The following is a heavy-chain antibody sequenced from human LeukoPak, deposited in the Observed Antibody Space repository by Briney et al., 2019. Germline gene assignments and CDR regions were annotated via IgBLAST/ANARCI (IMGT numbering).Heavy chain of an antibody. D-gene: IGHD6-13*01. CDR2: IYSGGRT. V-gene: IGHV3-53*01. CDR1: GFTVSSNY. Sequence: PGGSLRLSCAASGFTVSSNYMSWVRQAPGKRREWGSVIYSGGRTYYADSVKGRFTISRDNSKNTLSLQMNCLRAEDAAVYYCARVGGSSSSWYHGYFDYWGQGTLVTVSS. CDR3: ARVGGSSSSWYHGYFDY. J-gene: IGHJ4*02.